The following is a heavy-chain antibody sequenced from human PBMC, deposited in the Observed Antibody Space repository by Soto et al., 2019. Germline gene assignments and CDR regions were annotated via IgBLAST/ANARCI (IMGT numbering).Heavy chain of an antibody. J-gene: IGHJ4*02. D-gene: IGHD3-22*01. CDR2: IKSDGSSI. Sequence: PGGSLRRSWAASGFTFSSYLMHWVRQAPGKGLVWVSRIKSDGSSIDYADSVKGRFTISRDNAKKTLYLQMNSLRVEDTAVYYCAKGYYGASGFHWGQGTLVTAPQ. CDR3: AKGYYGASGFH. CDR1: GFTFSSYL. V-gene: IGHV3-74*01.